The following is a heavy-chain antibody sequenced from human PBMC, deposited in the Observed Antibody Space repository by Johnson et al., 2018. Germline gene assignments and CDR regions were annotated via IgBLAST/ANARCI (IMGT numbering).Heavy chain of an antibody. CDR3: ASEMGIIRANYYYYYMDV. V-gene: IGHV3-30*03. CDR2: ISYDGSNK. J-gene: IGHJ6*03. D-gene: IGHD7-27*01. Sequence: VQLVESGGGVVQPGRSLRLSCAASGFTFSNYGMHWVRQAPGKGLEWVAGISYDGSNKSYADSVKGRFTISRDNSKNTLYLQMKSLRAEEPAVYYCASEMGIIRANYYYYYMDVGGKGTTVTVSS. CDR1: GFTFSNYG.